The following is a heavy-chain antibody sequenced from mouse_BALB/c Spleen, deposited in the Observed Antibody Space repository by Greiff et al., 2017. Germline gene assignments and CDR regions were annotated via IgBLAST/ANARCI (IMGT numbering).Heavy chain of an antibody. D-gene: IGHD1-1*01. Sequence: VQLQQSGPGLVAPSQSLSITCTVSGFSLTSYGVNWVRQPPGKGLEWLGVIWAGGSTNYNSALMSRLSISKDNSKSQVFLKMNRLQTDDTAMYYCAREGVYYGSSPWFAYWGQGTLVTVSA. V-gene: IGHV2-9*02. CDR3: AREGVYYGSSPWFAY. J-gene: IGHJ3*01. CDR1: GFSLTSYG. CDR2: IWAGGST.